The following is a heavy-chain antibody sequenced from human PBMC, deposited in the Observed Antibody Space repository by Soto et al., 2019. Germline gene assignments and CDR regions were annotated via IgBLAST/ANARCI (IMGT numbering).Heavy chain of an antibody. Sequence: PGGSLRLSCAASGFTFNSYWMSWVRQASGKGLEWVANIKQDGSEKYYVDSVKGRFTISRDNAKNSLYLQMNSLRAEDTAAYYCASWDYYHSSGSVVYWGQGTLVTVSS. V-gene: IGHV3-7*01. CDR1: GFTFNSYW. D-gene: IGHD3-22*01. CDR3: ASWDYYHSSGSVVY. CDR2: IKQDGSEK. J-gene: IGHJ4*02.